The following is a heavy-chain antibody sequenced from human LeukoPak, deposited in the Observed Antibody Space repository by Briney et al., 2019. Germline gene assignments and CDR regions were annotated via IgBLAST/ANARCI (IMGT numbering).Heavy chain of an antibody. CDR2: ISYDGSNK. Sequence: PGRSLRLSCAASGFTFSSYGMHWVRQAPGKGLEWVAVISYDGSNKYYADSVKGRFTISRDNSKNTLYLQMNSLRAEDTAVYYCARDKPPPYYYDSSGIFDYWGQGTLVTVSS. V-gene: IGHV3-30*03. D-gene: IGHD3-22*01. J-gene: IGHJ4*02. CDR1: GFTFSSYG. CDR3: ARDKPPPYYYDSSGIFDY.